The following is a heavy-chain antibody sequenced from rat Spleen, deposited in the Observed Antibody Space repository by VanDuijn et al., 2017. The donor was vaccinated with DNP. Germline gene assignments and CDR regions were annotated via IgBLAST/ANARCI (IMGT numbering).Heavy chain of an antibody. CDR2: IWGHGST. Sequence: QVQLKESGPVLVQASETLSLTCTVSGFSLTNYGVIWVRQSPGKGLEWMGIIWGHGSTDYNSALKSRPSINRDTSKSQVFLKMNSLQTDDTAIYYCTRESWGYVMDAWGQGASVTVSS. J-gene: IGHJ4*01. V-gene: IGHV2S75*01. D-gene: IGHD5-1*01. CDR3: TRESWGYVMDA. CDR1: GFSLTNYG.